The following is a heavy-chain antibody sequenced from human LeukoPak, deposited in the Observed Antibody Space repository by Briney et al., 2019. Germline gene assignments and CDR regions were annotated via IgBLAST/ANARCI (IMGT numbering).Heavy chain of an antibody. V-gene: IGHV4-59*01. J-gene: IGHJ4*02. D-gene: IGHD5-12*01. CDR2: IYYSART. CDR3: ARGLSGYLYYFDY. CDR1: GGSISSYY. Sequence: SETLSLTCTVSGGSISSYYWSWLRQPPGKGLEGIGYIYYSARTNYTPSLKIRLPISVDPSKTQFSLKLASLTAADTAVYYCARGLSGYLYYFDYWGQGTLVTVSS.